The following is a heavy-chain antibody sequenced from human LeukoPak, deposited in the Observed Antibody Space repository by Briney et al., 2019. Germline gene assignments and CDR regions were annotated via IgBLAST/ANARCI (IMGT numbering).Heavy chain of an antibody. CDR3: ARSIAARRYFDY. J-gene: IGHJ4*02. V-gene: IGHV4-59*08. CDR2: IYYSGST. D-gene: IGHD6-6*01. CDR1: GFTFSGAW. Sequence: GSLRLSCAASGFTFSGAWMSWVRQAPGQGLEWVGYIYYSGSTNYNPSLKSRVTISVDTSKNQFSLKLSSVTAADTAVYYCARSIAARRYFDYWGQGTLVTVSS.